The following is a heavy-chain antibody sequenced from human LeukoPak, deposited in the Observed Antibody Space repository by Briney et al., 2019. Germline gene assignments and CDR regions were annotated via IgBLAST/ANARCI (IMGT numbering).Heavy chain of an antibody. D-gene: IGHD3-22*01. Sequence: GGSLRLSCAASGFTFSSYSMNWVRQAPGKGLEWVSSISSSSSYIYYADSVKGRFTISRDNAKNSLYLQMNSLGAEDTAVYYCATETYYYYDSSGEDYWGQGTLVTVSS. CDR2: ISSSSSYI. J-gene: IGHJ4*02. CDR1: GFTFSSYS. CDR3: ATETYYYYDSSGEDY. V-gene: IGHV3-21*01.